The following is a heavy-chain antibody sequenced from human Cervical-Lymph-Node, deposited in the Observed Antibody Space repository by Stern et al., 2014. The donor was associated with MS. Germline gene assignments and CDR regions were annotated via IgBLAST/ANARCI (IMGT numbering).Heavy chain of an antibody. CDR3: ARETLGPLDY. Sequence: MQLVESGGGVVQPGTSLRLSCAASGFTFRSYALHWVRQAPGKGLEWVAVISYDGSYKNYADSVKGRFTISRDNSKNTVYLQMNSLRVEDTAVYYCARETLGPLDYWGQGTLVTVSS. V-gene: IGHV3-30-3*01. CDR2: ISYDGSYK. CDR1: GFTFRSYA. D-gene: IGHD7-27*01. J-gene: IGHJ4*02.